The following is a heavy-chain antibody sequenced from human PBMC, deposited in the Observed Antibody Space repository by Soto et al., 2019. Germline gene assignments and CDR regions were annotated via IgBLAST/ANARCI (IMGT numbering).Heavy chain of an antibody. Sequence: SSVKVSCKASGGTFSSYAISWVRQASGQGLEWMGGITPISGTANYPHKFQGGVMINADKSTRTTYVELSSLRAGDTAGYYCPRACYDTSGYYPNAFDVWAQGAVVPVSS. CDR3: PRACYDTSGYYPNAFDV. J-gene: IGHJ3*01. CDR1: GGTFSSYA. V-gene: IGHV1-69*06. D-gene: IGHD3-22*01. CDR2: ITPISGTA.